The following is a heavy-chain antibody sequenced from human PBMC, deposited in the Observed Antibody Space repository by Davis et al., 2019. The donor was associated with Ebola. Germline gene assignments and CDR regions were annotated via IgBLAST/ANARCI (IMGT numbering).Heavy chain of an antibody. CDR1: SFSFFPSS. J-gene: IGHJ6*02. D-gene: IGHD3-9*01. Sequence: GGSLRLSCAASSFSFFPSSMSWVRQAPGKGLEWVSSISSDSDYIYYADSAKGRFTISRDNSKNTLYLQMNSLRAEDTAVYYCARDTDILTGYYIYYGMDVWGQGTTVTVSS. V-gene: IGHV3-21*01. CDR2: ISSDSDYI. CDR3: ARDTDILTGYYIYYGMDV.